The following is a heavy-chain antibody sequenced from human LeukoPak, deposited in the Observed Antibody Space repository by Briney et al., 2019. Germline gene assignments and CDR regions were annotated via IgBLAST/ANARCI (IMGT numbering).Heavy chain of an antibody. CDR1: TSR. Sequence: TSRIRSVRQAPGQGLEWMGWIGTYGGDTYYAQKFQGRITVTTDTSTSTVYMELRNLRSEDTAVYYCARDLWNFYDDSGYNRDFDSWGQGTLVSVCS. CDR2: IGTYGGDT. CDR3: ARDLWNFYDDSGYNRDFDS. D-gene: IGHD3-22*01. J-gene: IGHJ5*01. V-gene: IGHV1-18*01.